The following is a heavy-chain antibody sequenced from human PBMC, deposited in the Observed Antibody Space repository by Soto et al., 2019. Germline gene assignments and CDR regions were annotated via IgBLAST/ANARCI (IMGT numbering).Heavy chain of an antibody. CDR1: GFTVSNNY. CDR2: IYSSGST. CDR3: ARGYSYTQPVFDY. V-gene: IGHV3-53*01. Sequence: PGGSLRLSCAASGFTVSNNYMTWVRQAPGKGLEWVSFIYSSGSTYYADSVKGRFTIFRDNFKNTLYLQMNSLRAEDTAVYYCARGYSYTQPVFDYWGLGTLVTVSS. D-gene: IGHD5-18*01. J-gene: IGHJ4*02.